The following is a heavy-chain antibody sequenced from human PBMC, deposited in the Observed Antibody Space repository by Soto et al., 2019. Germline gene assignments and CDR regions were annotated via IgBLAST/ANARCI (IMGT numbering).Heavy chain of an antibody. CDR1: GYSFTIYC. Sequence: GESLKISCNTSGYSFTIYCIGLVLRIPGKGMEWMGNIYPYDSDTIYSPSFQGQVTIAADTSITTAYLQWSGLRASETAMYFCARHLVGSTRGNFDYWGQGTLVTGSS. J-gene: IGHJ4*01. D-gene: IGHD2-2*01. V-gene: IGHV5-51*01. CDR2: IYPYDSDT. CDR3: ARHLVGSTRGNFDY.